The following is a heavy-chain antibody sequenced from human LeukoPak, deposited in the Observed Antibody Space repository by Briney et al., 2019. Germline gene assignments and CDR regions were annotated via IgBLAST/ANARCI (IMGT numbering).Heavy chain of an antibody. Sequence: GASVKVSCKASGYTFTGYYMHWVRQAPGQGLEWMGWINPNSGGTNYAQKFQGRVTMTRDTSISTAYMELSRLRSDDTAVYYCATVLYSSSWYAPFDYWGQGTLVTVSS. CDR2: INPNSGGT. V-gene: IGHV1-2*02. D-gene: IGHD6-13*01. CDR1: GYTFTGYY. CDR3: ATVLYSSSWYAPFDY. J-gene: IGHJ4*02.